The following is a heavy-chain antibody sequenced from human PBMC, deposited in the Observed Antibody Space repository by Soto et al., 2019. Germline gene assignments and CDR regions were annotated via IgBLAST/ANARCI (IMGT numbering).Heavy chain of an antibody. V-gene: IGHV4-34*01. CDR1: GGSFSGYF. D-gene: IGHD1-1*01. CDR2: INHSGIT. CDR3: VRGPYNYNSRYFDY. Sequence: ETLSLTCTVSGGSFSGYFWTWIRQPPGKGLEWLAEINHSGITNYNPSVESRVSMSVDTSKNQFSLRLYSVTAADTAVYYCVRGPYNYNSRYFDYWGQGTLVTVSS. J-gene: IGHJ4*02.